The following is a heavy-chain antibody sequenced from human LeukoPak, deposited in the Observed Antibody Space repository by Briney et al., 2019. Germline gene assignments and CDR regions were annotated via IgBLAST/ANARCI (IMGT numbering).Heavy chain of an antibody. CDR2: ISSSSSYI. D-gene: IGHD2-2*01. J-gene: IGHJ4*02. V-gene: IGHV3-21*01. Sequence: PGGSLRLSCAASGFTFSSYSMNWVRQAPGKGLEWVSSISSSSSYIYYADSVKGRFTISRDNAKNSLYLQMNSLRAEDTAVYYCARGGSTSPCLDYWGQGTLVTVSS. CDR3: ARGGSTSPCLDY. CDR1: GFTFSSYS.